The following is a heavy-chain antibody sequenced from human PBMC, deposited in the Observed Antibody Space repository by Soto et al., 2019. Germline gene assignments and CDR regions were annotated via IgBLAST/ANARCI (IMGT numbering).Heavy chain of an antibody. CDR1: GGTISRYS. J-gene: IGHJ6*02. CDR2: VIPIFGIP. V-gene: IGHV1-69*08. D-gene: IGHD2-2*01. CDR3: AREDRDRETGLVPAAIDGMDV. Sequence: QVQLVQSGAEVKKPGSSVKVSCKASGGTISRYSITWVRQAPGHGLEWIGRVIPIFGIPTYAQKFQGRGTITADDSTSTAYMELSSLRSDDTAVYYCAREDRDRETGLVPAAIDGMDVWGQGTTVTVSS.